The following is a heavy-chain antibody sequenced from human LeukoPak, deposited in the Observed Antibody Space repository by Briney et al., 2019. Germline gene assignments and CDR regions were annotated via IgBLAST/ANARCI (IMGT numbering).Heavy chain of an antibody. J-gene: IGHJ4*02. CDR3: ARNAYGTSSENYFDF. CDR1: GYNFISYG. Sequence: ASVKVSCKASGYNFISYGISWVRLVPGQGLEWMGWISAYTGDTNYAQSFQGRITMTTDTSTGTAYMELRSLKSDDTAVYYCARNAYGTSSENYFDFWGRGTLVTVSS. V-gene: IGHV1-18*01. CDR2: ISAYTGDT. D-gene: IGHD6-6*01.